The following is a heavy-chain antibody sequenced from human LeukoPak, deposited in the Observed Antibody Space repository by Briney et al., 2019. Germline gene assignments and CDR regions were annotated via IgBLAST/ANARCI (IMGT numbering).Heavy chain of an antibody. J-gene: IGHJ4*02. CDR3: ARDRGMAGLIDY. Sequence: PSETLSLTCTVSGGSISSSSYYWGWIRQPPGKGLEWIGSIYYSGSTNYNPSLKSRVTISVDTSKNQFSLKLSSVTAADTAVYYCARDRGMAGLIDYWGQGTLDTVSS. V-gene: IGHV4-39*07. CDR1: GGSISSSSYY. CDR2: IYYSGST. D-gene: IGHD6-19*01.